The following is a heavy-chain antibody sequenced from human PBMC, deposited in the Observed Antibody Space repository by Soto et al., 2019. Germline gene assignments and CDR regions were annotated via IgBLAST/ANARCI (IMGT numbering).Heavy chain of an antibody. J-gene: IGHJ4*02. CDR3: ARHAEYYPFDY. V-gene: IGHV4-39*01. Sequence: SETLSLTCTVSGGSISSSSYYWGWIRQPPGKGLEWIGSIYYSGSTYYNPSLKSRVTISVDTSKNQFSLKLSSVTAADTAVCYCARHAEYYPFDYWGQGTLVTVSS. D-gene: IGHD3-10*01. CDR1: GGSISSSSYY. CDR2: IYYSGST.